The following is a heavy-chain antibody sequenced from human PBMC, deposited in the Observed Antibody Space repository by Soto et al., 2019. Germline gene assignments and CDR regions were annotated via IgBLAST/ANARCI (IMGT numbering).Heavy chain of an antibody. CDR2: ISYDGNNK. CDR1: EFTFSNYA. V-gene: IGHV3-30*03. D-gene: IGHD4-17*01. CDR3: ARGPSYSDSYFDH. Sequence: QVQLVESGGGAVQPGGSRRLSCAASEFTFSNYAMHLVRQAPGKGLQWLAVISYDGNNKYYADSVEGRFTISRDNSKNTVYLQMTSLKLEDTAVYYCARGPSYSDSYFDHWGQGTLVTVSS. J-gene: IGHJ4*02.